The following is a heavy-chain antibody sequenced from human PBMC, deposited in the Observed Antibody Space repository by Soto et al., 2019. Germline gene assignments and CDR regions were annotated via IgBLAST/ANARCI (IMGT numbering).Heavy chain of an antibody. V-gene: IGHV4-34*01. Sequence: PSETLSLTCAVYGGSFSGYYWSWIRQPPGKGLEWIGEINHSGSTNYNRSLKSRVTISVDTSKNQFSLKLSSVTAADTAVYYCARGQTYYDFWSGPYCMDVWGQGTTVTVSS. D-gene: IGHD3-3*01. J-gene: IGHJ6*02. CDR1: GGSFSGYY. CDR3: ARGQTYYDFWSGPYCMDV. CDR2: INHSGST.